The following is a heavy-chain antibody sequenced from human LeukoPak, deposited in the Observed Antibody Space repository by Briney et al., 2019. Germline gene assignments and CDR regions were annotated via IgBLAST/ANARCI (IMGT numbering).Heavy chain of an antibody. Sequence: GGSLRLLCAASGFTFGDFAMTWVRQAPGKGLQWVGFIRSEPYGGTTEYAASVKGRFTISRDDSNSIAYLQMNSPKTEDTAVYYCTRVLVATIGGNYYYYGMDVWGQGTTVTVSS. CDR3: TRVLVATIGGNYYYYGMDV. D-gene: IGHD5-12*01. J-gene: IGHJ6*02. CDR1: GFTFGDFA. V-gene: IGHV3-49*04. CDR2: IRSEPYGGTT.